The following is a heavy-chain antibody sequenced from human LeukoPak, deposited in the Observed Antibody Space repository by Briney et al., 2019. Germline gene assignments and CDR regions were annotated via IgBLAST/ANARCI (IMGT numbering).Heavy chain of an antibody. Sequence: SETLSLTCAVYGGSFSGYYWSWIRQPPGKGLEWIGEINHSGSTNYNPSLKSRVTISVDTSKNQFSLKLSSVTAADTAVYYCASSDYYGSGSYYGFPDYWGQGTLVTVSS. V-gene: IGHV4-34*01. CDR3: ASSDYYGSGSYYGFPDY. CDR2: INHSGST. CDR1: GGSFSGYY. D-gene: IGHD3-10*01. J-gene: IGHJ4*02.